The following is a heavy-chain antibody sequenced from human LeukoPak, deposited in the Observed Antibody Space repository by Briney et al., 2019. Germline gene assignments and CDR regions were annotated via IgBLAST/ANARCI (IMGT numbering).Heavy chain of an antibody. CDR2: LY. Sequence: PSETLSLTCTVSGGSISNNISYWGWIRQPPGKGLEWIGSLYCRVTLSVDTSKNQFSLKLSSVTAADTAVYFCASYYGSGTNSHYYYMDVWGKGTTVTISS. CDR3: ASYYGSGTNSHYYYMDV. CDR1: GGSISNNISY. V-gene: IGHV4-39*07. D-gene: IGHD3-10*01. J-gene: IGHJ6*03.